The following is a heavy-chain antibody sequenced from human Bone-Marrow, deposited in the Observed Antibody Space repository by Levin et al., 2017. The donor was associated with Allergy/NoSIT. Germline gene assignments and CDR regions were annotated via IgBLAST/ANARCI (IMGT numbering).Heavy chain of an antibody. D-gene: IGHD3-16*02. V-gene: IGHV4-34*01. CDR3: ARGFSDYVWGSYPNPFV. Sequence: SETLSLTCAVYGGSFSGYYWSWIRQPPGKGLEWIGEINHSGSTNYNPSLKSRVTISVDTSKNQFSLKLSSVTAADTAVYYCARGFSDYVWGSYPNPFVWGQGTTVTVSS. CDR1: GGSFSGYY. CDR2: INHSGST. J-gene: IGHJ6*02.